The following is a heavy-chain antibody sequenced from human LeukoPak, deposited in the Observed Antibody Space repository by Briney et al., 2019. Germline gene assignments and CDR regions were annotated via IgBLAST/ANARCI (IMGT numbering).Heavy chain of an antibody. CDR2: IYTSGST. J-gene: IGHJ4*02. D-gene: IGHD3-22*01. CDR3: ARDRQGYYYDSSGYYDL. Sequence: SQTLSLTCTVSGGSIRSGSYYWSWIRQPAGKGLEWIGRIYTSGSTNYNPSLKGRVTISVDTSKNQFSLKLSSVTAADTAVYYCARDRQGYYYDSSGYYDLWGQGTLVTVSS. V-gene: IGHV4-61*02. CDR1: GGSIRSGSYY.